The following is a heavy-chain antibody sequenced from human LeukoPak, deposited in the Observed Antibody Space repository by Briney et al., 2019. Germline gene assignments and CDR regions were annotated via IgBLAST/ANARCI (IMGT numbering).Heavy chain of an antibody. CDR2: INANSGGT. D-gene: IGHD5-12*01. Sequence: GASVKVSCKASGYTFSGYYMHWVRQAPGQGLEWMGWINANSGGTNYAQKFQGRVTMTRDTSISTAYMELSRLRSDDTAVYYCARVYRWLHPNDAFDIWGQGTMVTVSS. V-gene: IGHV1-2*02. CDR3: ARVYRWLHPNDAFDI. J-gene: IGHJ3*02. CDR1: GYTFSGYY.